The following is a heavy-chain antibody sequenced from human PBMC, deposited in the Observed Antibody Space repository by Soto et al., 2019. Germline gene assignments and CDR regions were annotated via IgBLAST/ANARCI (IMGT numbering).Heavy chain of an antibody. V-gene: IGHV1-69*04. J-gene: IGHJ4*02. Sequence: QVQLVQSGAEVKKPGSSVKVSCKASGGTFSSYPISWVRQAPGQGLEWMGRLIPILGIANYAQKFQGRVTITADKSTSTAYMELSSLRSEDTAVYYCARDRDYYDSSGSVADYWGQGTLVTVSS. CDR2: LIPILGIA. CDR1: GGTFSSYP. D-gene: IGHD3-22*01. CDR3: ARDRDYYDSSGSVADY.